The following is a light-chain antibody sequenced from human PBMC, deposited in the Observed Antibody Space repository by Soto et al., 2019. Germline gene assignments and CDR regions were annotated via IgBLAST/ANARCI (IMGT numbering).Light chain of an antibody. CDR2: TAS. V-gene: IGKV3-15*01. CDR3: QQYNKWPMYS. Sequence: EIVMTQSPAILSVSPGERASHSCRASHSISNNLAWYQQRPGQAPRLLIHTASTRATGIPLRFSGSGSGTEFTLTISSLQSEDFAVYYCQQYNKWPMYSFGQGTKLEIK. CDR1: HSISNN. J-gene: IGKJ2*03.